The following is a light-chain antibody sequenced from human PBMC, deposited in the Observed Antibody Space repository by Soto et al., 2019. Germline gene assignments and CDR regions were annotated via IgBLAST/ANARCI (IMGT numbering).Light chain of an antibody. J-gene: IGKJ1*01. CDR2: AAS. CDR3: QQYGNSPQT. CDR1: HTVSSSF. Sequence: EIVLTHSPRTLSLCPGERATLSCRASHTVSSSFLAWYQQTPGQAPRLLIYAASSRATGIPDRFSGSGSGTDFTLTISRLEPEDFAVYYCQQYGNSPQTFGQGTKVDIK. V-gene: IGKV3-20*01.